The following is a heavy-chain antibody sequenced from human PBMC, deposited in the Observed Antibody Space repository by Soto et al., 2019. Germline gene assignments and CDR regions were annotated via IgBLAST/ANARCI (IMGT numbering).Heavy chain of an antibody. V-gene: IGHV4-34*01. CDR1: GGSFSGYY. Sequence: SETLSLTCAVYGGSFSGYYWSWIRQPPGKGLEWIGEINHSGSTNYNPSLKSRVTISVDTSKNQFSLKLSSVTAADTAVYYCARDLTYYDSSGYYPTDAFDIWGQGTMVTVSS. CDR2: INHSGST. J-gene: IGHJ3*02. D-gene: IGHD3-22*01. CDR3: ARDLTYYDSSGYYPTDAFDI.